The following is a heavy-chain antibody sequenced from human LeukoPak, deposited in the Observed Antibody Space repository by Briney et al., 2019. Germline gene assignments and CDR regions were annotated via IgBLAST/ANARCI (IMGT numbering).Heavy chain of an antibody. V-gene: IGHV1-69*04. CDR2: IIPILGIA. CDR1: GCTFSSYA. D-gene: IGHD5-12*01. Sequence: GASVKVSCKASGCTFSSYAISWVRQAPGQGLEWMGRIIPILGIANYAQKFQGRVTITADKSTSTAYMELSSLRSEDTAVYYCARNLKRGYSGYDRPAFYYYGMDVWGQGTTVTVSS. J-gene: IGHJ6*02. CDR3: ARNLKRGYSGYDRPAFYYYGMDV.